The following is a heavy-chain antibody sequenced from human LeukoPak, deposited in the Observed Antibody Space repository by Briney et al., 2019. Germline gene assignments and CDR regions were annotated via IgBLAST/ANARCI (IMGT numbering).Heavy chain of an antibody. CDR2: ISGSGGST. D-gene: IGHD6-19*01. V-gene: IGHV3-23*01. J-gene: IGHJ4*02. CDR3: AKPDSSGWLFTVEYYFDY. CDR1: GFTFSSYA. Sequence: PGGSLRLSCAASGFTFSSYAMSWVRQAPGKGLEWVSAISGSGGSTYYADSVKGRFTISRGNSKNTLYLQMNSLRAEDTAVYYCAKPDSSGWLFTVEYYFDYWGQGTLVTVSS.